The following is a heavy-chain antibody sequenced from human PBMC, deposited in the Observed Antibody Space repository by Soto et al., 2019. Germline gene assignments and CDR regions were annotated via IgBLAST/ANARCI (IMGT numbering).Heavy chain of an antibody. J-gene: IGHJ3*01. Sequence: DVQLVESGGGLIQPGESLRLSCAAFGLTVSGKKYVAWVRQAPGKGLEWVSALYDVDGTYYADSLKGRFTTSTDSSKTTVYLQMNDLRTDDTAVYYCATWHEREHAYDVWGQGTTVTVSS. CDR2: LYDVDGT. D-gene: IGHD1-1*01. V-gene: IGHV3-53*01. CDR3: ATWHEREHAYDV. CDR1: GLTVSGKKY.